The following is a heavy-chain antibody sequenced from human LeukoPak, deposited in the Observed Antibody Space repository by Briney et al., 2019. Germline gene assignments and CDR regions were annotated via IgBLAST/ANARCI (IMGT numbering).Heavy chain of an antibody. D-gene: IGHD6-13*01. V-gene: IGHV4-59*01. CDR1: GGSSSGYY. CDR3: ARVTGYRIEDYFDY. Sequence: SQTLSLTCAVYGGSSSGYYWSWIRQPPGKGLGWIGYIYYSGSTNYNPSLKSRVTISVETSKNEFSLKLRSVTAADTAVYYCARVTGYRIEDYFDYWGQGTLVTVSS. J-gene: IGHJ4*02. CDR2: IYYSGST.